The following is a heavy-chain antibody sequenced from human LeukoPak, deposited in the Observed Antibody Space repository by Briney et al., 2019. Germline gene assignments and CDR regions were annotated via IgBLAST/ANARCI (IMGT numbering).Heavy chain of an antibody. D-gene: IGHD3-22*01. Sequence: PSETLSLTCTVSGGSISSYYWSWIRQPPGKGLEWIGYIYYSGSTNYNPSLRSRVTISVDTSKNQFSLKLSSVTAADTAVYYCASSGYYFRGFDPWGQGTLVTVSS. V-gene: IGHV4-59*01. J-gene: IGHJ5*02. CDR3: ASSGYYFRGFDP. CDR1: GGSISSYY. CDR2: IYYSGST.